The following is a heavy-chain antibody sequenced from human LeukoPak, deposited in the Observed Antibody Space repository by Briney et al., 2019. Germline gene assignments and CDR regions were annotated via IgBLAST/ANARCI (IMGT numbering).Heavy chain of an antibody. J-gene: IGHJ6*03. CDR2: IYTSGST. V-gene: IGHV4-4*07. Sequence: SETLSLTCTVSGGSISSYYWSWIRQPAGKGLEWIGRIYTSGSTNYNPSLKSRVTMSVDTSKNQFSLKLSSVTAADTAVYYCARDRYCSGGSCYSTCYYYYMDVWGKGTTVTVSS. D-gene: IGHD2-15*01. CDR1: GGSISSYY. CDR3: ARDRYCSGGSCYSTCYYYYMDV.